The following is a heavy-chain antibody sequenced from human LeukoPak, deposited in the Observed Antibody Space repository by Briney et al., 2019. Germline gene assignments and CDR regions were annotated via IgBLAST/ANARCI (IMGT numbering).Heavy chain of an antibody. CDR2: INSDGSST. D-gene: IGHD7-27*01. V-gene: IGHV3-74*01. CDR3: ARAAVNWGTYYFDY. CDR1: EFTFSSYW. Sequence: GGSLGLSCAASEFTFSSYWMHWVRQAPGKGLVWVSRINSDGSSTSYADSVKGRFTISRDNAKNSLSLQMNSLRAEDTAVYYCARAAVNWGTYYFDYWGQGTLVTVSS. J-gene: IGHJ4*02.